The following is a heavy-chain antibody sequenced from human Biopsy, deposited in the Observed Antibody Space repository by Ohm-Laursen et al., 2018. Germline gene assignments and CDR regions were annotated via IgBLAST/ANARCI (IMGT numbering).Heavy chain of an antibody. CDR1: GGSVNSDSSY. D-gene: IGHD5-24*01. CDR3: ASAGYNPDWNFDL. CDR2: ISYSGST. V-gene: IGHV4-61*01. Sequence: SDTLSLTCAVSGGSVNSDSSYWSWIRQPPGKGLEWIGYISYSGSTKYNPSLKSPVTISVDTSKNQFSLKLSSVTAADTAVYYCASAGYNPDWNFDLWGRGTRVTVSS. J-gene: IGHJ2*01.